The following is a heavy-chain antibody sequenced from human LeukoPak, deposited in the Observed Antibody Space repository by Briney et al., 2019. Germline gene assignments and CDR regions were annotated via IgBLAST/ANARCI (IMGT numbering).Heavy chain of an antibody. CDR2: IYSGGST. V-gene: IGHV3-53*01. J-gene: IGHJ4*02. D-gene: IGHD3-9*01. CDR3: ARGSYDTLTGYGSLDY. Sequence: SGGSLRLSSAASGFTVSSNYMSWVRQAPGKGLEWVSVIYSGGSTYYADSVKGRFTISRDNSKNTLYLQMNSLRAEDTAVYYCARGSYDTLTGYGSLDYWGQGTLVTVSS. CDR1: GFTVSSNY.